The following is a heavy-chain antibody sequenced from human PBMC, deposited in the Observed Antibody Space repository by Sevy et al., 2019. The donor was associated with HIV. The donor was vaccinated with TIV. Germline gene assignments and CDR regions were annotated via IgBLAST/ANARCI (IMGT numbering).Heavy chain of an antibody. J-gene: IGHJ6*02. V-gene: IGHV3-30*04. CDR3: ARDLAVPGYSSSWYTYYYYGMDV. CDR1: GFTFSCYA. D-gene: IGHD6-13*01. CDR2: ISYDGSNK. Sequence: GGSLRLSCAASGFTFSCYAMHWVRQAPGKGLEWVAVISYDGSNKYYADSVKGRFTISRDNSKNTLYLQMNSLRAEDTAVYYCARDLAVPGYSSSWYTYYYYGMDVWGQGTTVTVSS.